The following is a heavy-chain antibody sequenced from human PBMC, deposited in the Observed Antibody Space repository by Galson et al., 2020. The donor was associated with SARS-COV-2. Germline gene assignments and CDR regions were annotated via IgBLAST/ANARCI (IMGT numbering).Heavy chain of an antibody. CDR2: IKKDGSEK. V-gene: IGHV3-7*03. D-gene: IGHD2-15*01. J-gene: IGHJ6*02. CDR3: ARDHWSEYCSGDSCFPDYYYYGMDV. Sequence: LEWVANIKKDGSEKYYVDSVKGRFTISRDNAKNSLYLQMNSLRAEDTAVYFCARDHWSEYCSGDSCFPDYYYYGMDVWGQGTTVTVSS.